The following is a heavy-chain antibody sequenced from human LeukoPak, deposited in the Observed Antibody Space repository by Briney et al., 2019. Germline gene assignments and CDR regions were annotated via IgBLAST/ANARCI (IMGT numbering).Heavy chain of an antibody. J-gene: IGHJ4*02. D-gene: IGHD6-19*01. CDR1: GFTFSSYG. CDR3: ARDYSSGWYGDY. Sequence: PGGSLRLSCAASGFTFSSYGMHWVRQAPGKGLEWVANIKQDGSEKYYVDSVKGRFTISRDNAKNSLYLQMNSLRAEDTAVYYCARDYSSGWYGDYWGQGTLVTVSS. CDR2: IKQDGSEK. V-gene: IGHV3-7*01.